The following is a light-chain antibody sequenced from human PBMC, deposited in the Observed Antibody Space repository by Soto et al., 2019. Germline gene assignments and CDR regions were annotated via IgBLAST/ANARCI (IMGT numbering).Light chain of an antibody. J-gene: IGLJ2*01. CDR1: SSDVGGYNY. CDR2: DVS. Sequence: QSALTQPASVSGSPGQSITISCTGTSSDVGGYNYVSWYQQHPGKAPKLMIYDVSNRPSGVSNRFSGSKSGNTASLTISGLQAEYEADYYCSSYTSRSTLDVVFGGGTKLTVL. V-gene: IGLV2-14*01. CDR3: SSYTSRSTLDVV.